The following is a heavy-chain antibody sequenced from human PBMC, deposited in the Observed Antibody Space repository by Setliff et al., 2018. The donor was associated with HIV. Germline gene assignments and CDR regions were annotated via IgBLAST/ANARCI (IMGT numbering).Heavy chain of an antibody. Sequence: SETLSLTCTVSGGSISGYYWSWIRQPPGKGLEWIGYIYYIGNTNYNPSLKGRVTLSVDTSKNQLSLKLSSVTAADTAVFYCARGTLYYYDTGGYSYFDYWGQGTLVTVSS. J-gene: IGHJ4*02. CDR2: IYYIGNT. V-gene: IGHV4-59*01. CDR1: GGSISGYY. CDR3: ARGTLYYYDTGGYSYFDY. D-gene: IGHD3-22*01.